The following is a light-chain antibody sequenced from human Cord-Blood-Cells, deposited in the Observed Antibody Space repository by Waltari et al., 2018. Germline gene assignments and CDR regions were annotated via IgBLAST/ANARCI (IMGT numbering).Light chain of an antibody. Sequence: DIQMINSPSSISASIGGKVTLTCRASQSISSYLNWYQQKPGKAPKLLIYAASSLQSGVPSRFSGSGSGTDFTLTISSLQPEDFATYYCQQSYSTPFTFGPGTKVDIK. J-gene: IGKJ3*01. V-gene: IGKV1-39*01. CDR3: QQSYSTPFT. CDR1: QSISSY. CDR2: AAS.